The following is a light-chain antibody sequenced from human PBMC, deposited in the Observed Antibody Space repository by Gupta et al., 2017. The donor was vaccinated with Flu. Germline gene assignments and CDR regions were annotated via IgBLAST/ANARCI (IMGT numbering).Light chain of an antibody. CDR1: QDITND. CDR2: AAS. Sequence: IDMTQSPSCLSASVGGRVTIPCRASQDITNDLPWYQQKPGEAPQRLIFAASTLETGVPSRFSGSGLGTEFTLTISSLQPEDFATYYCLQHNSYPPTFGQGTRVEIQ. V-gene: IGKV1-17*01. CDR3: LQHNSYPPT. J-gene: IGKJ1*01.